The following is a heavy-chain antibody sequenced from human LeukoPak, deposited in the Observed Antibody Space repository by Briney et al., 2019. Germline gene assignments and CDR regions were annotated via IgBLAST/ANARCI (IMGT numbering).Heavy chain of an antibody. Sequence: AGGSLRLSCAASGFTFSSYAMSWVRQAPGKGLEWVSAISGSGGSTYYADSVKGRFTISRDNSKNTLYLQMNSLRAEDTAVYYCAKDRGVRGVIAPYYFDYWGQGNLVTVSS. CDR2: ISGSGGST. V-gene: IGHV3-23*01. J-gene: IGHJ4*02. CDR1: GFTFSSYA. D-gene: IGHD3-10*01. CDR3: AKDRGVRGVIAPYYFDY.